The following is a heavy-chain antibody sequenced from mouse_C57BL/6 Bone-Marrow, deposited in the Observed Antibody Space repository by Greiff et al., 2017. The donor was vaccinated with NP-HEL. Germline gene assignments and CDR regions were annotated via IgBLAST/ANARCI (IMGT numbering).Heavy chain of an antibody. V-gene: IGHV14-4*01. Sequence: VQLKESGAELVRPGASVKLSCTASGFNIKDDYMHWVKQRPEQGLEWIGWIDPENGDTEYASKFQGKATITADTSSNTAYLQLSSLTSEDTAVYYCTSYDGYAYWGQGTLVTVSA. CDR2: IDPENGDT. D-gene: IGHD2-3*01. CDR1: GFNIKDDY. CDR3: TSYDGYAY. J-gene: IGHJ3*01.